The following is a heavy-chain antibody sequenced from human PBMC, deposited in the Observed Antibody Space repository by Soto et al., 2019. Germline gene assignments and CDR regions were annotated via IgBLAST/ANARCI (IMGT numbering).Heavy chain of an antibody. J-gene: IGHJ5*02. V-gene: IGHV1-8*02. CDR3: ARLKQDYAVA. Sequence: ASVKVSCKAAGYTFTNYGSNWVRLATGQGLEWMGWMNPNSGNTAYAQKFQGRVTMTRNTSISTAYMELSSLRSEDTAVYYCARLKQDYAVAWGQGTLVTVSS. D-gene: IGHD3-16*01. CDR2: MNPNSGNT. CDR1: GYTFTNYG.